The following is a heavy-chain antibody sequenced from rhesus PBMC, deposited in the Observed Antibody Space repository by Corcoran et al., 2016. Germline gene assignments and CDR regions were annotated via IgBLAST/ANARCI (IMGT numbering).Heavy chain of an antibody. V-gene: IGHV4-173*01. CDR3: ARVAWYYSGSYYYGAFEF. CDR1: GGSIRSNY. CDR2: ISGSGGST. Sequence: QLQLQESGPGLVKPSETLSLTCAVSGGSIRSNYWSWIRQPPGKGLGWIVRISGSGGSTTYNPSRKSPVTISTDSSKNQFSLKLRSVTAADTAVYYCARVAWYYSGSYYYGAFEFWGQGLRVTVSS. D-gene: IGHD3-16*01. J-gene: IGHJ3*01.